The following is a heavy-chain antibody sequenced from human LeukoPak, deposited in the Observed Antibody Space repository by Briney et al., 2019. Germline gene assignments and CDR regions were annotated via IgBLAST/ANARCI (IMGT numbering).Heavy chain of an antibody. CDR3: ASTIVTTVYPPGWYFDL. CDR1: GFTFSSYA. CDR2: ISGTSGRT. Sequence: GGSLRLSCAASGFTFSSYAMSWVRQAPGRGLEWVSTISGTSGRTYYADSVKGRFTISRDNSKNTLYLQMDSLRAEDTAVYYCASTIVTTVYPPGWYFDLWGRGTQVTVSS. J-gene: IGHJ2*01. V-gene: IGHV3-23*01. D-gene: IGHD4-17*01.